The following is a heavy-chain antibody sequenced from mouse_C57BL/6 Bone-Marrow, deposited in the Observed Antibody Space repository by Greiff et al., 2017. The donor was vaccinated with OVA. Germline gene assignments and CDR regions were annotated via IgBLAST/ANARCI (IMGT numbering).Heavy chain of an antibody. CDR1: GFTFSSYA. J-gene: IGHJ3*01. V-gene: IGHV5-4*03. Sequence: EVKLMESGGGLVKPGGSLKLSCAASGFTFSSYAMSWVRQTPEKRLEWVATISDGGSYTYYPDNVKGRFTISRDNAKNNLYLQMSHLKSEDTAMDYWARLDYYGSWCAYWGQGTLVTVSA. CDR2: ISDGGSYT. CDR3: ARLDYYGSWCAY. D-gene: IGHD1-1*01.